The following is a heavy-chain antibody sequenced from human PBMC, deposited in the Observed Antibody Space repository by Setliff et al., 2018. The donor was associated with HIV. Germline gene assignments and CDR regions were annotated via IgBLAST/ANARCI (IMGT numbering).Heavy chain of an antibody. CDR3: ARPIRAAAGNDAFHV. J-gene: IGHJ3*01. Sequence: GASVKVSCKASGYTFTRFYIHWVRQAPGQTPECMGILNPTGGSTTYAQKFQGRLTMTRDTSTSTVYMELNSLRSEDSAVYFCARPIRAAAGNDAFHVWGQGTMVTVSS. CDR1: GYTFTRFY. D-gene: IGHD6-13*01. CDR2: LNPTGGST. V-gene: IGHV1-46*01.